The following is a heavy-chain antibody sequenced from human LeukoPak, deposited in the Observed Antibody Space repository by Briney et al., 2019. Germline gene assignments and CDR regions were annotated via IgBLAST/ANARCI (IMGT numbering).Heavy chain of an antibody. CDR3: AKGEGGIQLWLREEFDY. V-gene: IGHV3-7*01. CDR2: IKQDGSEK. CDR1: GFTFSNYW. D-gene: IGHD5-18*01. Sequence: PGGSLRLSCAASGFTFSNYWMTWVRQAPGKGLEWVANIKQDGSEKYYADSVKGRFTISRDNSKNTLYLQTNSLRAEDTAVYYCAKGEGGIQLWLREEFDYWGQGTLVTVSS. J-gene: IGHJ4*02.